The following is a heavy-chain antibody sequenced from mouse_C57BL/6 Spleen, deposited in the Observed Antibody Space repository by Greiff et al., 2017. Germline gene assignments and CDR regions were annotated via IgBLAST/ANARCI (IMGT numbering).Heavy chain of an antibody. V-gene: IGHV6-6*01. CDR2: IRNKANSHAT. D-gene: IGHD1-1*01. J-gene: IGHJ4*01. Sequence: EVKLVESGGGLVQPGGSMKLSCDASGFTFSDSWMDWVRQSPEQGLEWVAEIRNKANSHATYYDESVKGRFTISRDDSKSSVYLQMNSIRGEETEIYYGTPSTTPYCYAMDYWGQGTSVTVSA. CDR3: TPSTTPYCYAMDY. CDR1: GFTFSDSW.